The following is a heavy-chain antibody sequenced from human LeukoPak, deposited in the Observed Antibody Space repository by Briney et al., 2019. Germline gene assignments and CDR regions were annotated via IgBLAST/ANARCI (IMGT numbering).Heavy chain of an antibody. CDR2: ISSNGGST. V-gene: IGHV3-64*01. CDR1: GFTFSSYW. Sequence: GGSLRLSCAASGFTFSSYWMHWVRQAPGKGLEYVSAISSNGGSTYYANSVKGRFTISRDNSKNTLYLQMGSLRAEDMAVYYCARGKLFDYWGQGTLVTVSS. J-gene: IGHJ4*02. CDR3: ARGKLFDY.